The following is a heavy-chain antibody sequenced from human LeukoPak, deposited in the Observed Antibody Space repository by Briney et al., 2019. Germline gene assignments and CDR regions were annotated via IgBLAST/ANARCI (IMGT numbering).Heavy chain of an antibody. CDR1: GYTFTSYD. J-gene: IGHJ6*03. Sequence: PWASVKVSCKASGYTFTSYDINWVRQAPGQGLEWMASMNPNNGNTAYAQKFQGRVTMTRNTSIGTAYLELSALRSEDTAVYYCARLHWESGGIYFYYYMDVWGKGTTVTVSS. CDR2: MNPNNGNT. CDR3: ARLHWESGGIYFYYYMDV. D-gene: IGHD3-16*01. V-gene: IGHV1-8*01.